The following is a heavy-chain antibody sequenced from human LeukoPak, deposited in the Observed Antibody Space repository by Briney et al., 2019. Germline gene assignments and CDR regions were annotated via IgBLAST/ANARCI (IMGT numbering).Heavy chain of an antibody. V-gene: IGHV3-48*01. CDR1: GFTFSSYS. J-gene: IGHJ4*02. D-gene: IGHD3-22*01. CDR3: ARDFHRRLYDSSGYYLY. CDR2: ISSSSSTI. Sequence: PGGSLRLSCAASGFTFSSYSMNWVRRAPGKGLEWVSYISSSSSTIYYADSVKGRFTISRDNAKNSLSLQMNSLRAEDTTVYYCARDFHRRLYDSSGYYLYWGQGTLVTVSS.